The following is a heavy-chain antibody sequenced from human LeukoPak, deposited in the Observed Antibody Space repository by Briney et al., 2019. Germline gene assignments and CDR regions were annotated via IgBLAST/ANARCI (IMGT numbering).Heavy chain of an antibody. J-gene: IGHJ6*02. CDR1: GFTFDDYA. CDR2: ISWNSGSI. V-gene: IGHV3-9*01. CDR3: ARAAAAGNYYYYGMDV. Sequence: GGSLRLSCAASGFTFDDYAMHWVRQAPGKGLEWVSGISWNSGSIGYADSVKGRFTISRDNAKNSLYLQMNSLRAEDTALYYCARAAAAGNYYYYGMDVWGQGTTVTVSS. D-gene: IGHD6-13*01.